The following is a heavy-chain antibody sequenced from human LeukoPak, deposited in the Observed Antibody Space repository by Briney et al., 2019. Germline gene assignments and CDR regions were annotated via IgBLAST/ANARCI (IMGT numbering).Heavy chain of an antibody. CDR1: GFTFDDYA. J-gene: IGHJ3*02. CDR2: ISWNSGSI. V-gene: IGHV3-9*01. CDR3: AVENSSGAFDI. Sequence: GGSLKLSCAASGFTFDDYAMHWVRQAPGKGLEWVSGISWNSGSIGYADSVKGRFTISRDNAKNSLYLQMNSLRAEDTAVYYCAVENSSGAFDIWGQGTMVTVSS. D-gene: IGHD3-22*01.